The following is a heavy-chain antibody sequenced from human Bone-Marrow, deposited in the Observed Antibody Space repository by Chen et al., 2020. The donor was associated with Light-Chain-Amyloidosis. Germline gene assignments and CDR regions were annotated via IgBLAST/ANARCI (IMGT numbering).Heavy chain of an antibody. CDR1: GFNFSSFG. Sequence: EVQLVESGGGLVQPGGSLRLSCATSGFNFSSFGMSWVRQAPGKGLEWVSTVSGSTVSTYYAGAVKGRFIXXRDNSKXXXXXQMNSLRAGDTAVYFCTRKGGYFDFWGQGSLVTVSS. CDR2: VSGSTVST. V-gene: IGHV3-23*04. D-gene: IGHD3-10*01. CDR3: TRKGGYFDF. J-gene: IGHJ4*02.